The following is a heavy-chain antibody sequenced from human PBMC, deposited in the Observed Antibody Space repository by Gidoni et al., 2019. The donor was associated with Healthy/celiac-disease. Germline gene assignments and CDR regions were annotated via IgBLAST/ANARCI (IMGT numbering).Heavy chain of an antibody. CDR3: AKGISYGDYFDY. V-gene: IGHV3-9*01. D-gene: IGHD4-17*01. CDR1: GFAFDDYA. Sequence: EVQLVESGGGLVQPGRSLRLSCAASGFAFDDYAMHWVRQAPGKGLEWVSGISWNSGSIGYADSVKGRFTISRDNAKNSLYLQMNSLRAEDTALYYCAKGISYGDYFDYWGQGTLVTVSS. J-gene: IGHJ4*02. CDR2: ISWNSGSI.